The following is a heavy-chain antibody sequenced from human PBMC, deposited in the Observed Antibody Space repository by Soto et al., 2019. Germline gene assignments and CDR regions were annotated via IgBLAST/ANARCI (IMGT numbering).Heavy chain of an antibody. D-gene: IGHD3-3*01. CDR3: ARDPTIFREEGQNERLPNWFDP. CDR2: ISYDGSNK. J-gene: IGHJ5*02. Sequence: QVQLVESGGGVVQPGRSLRLSCAASGFTFSNYAMHWVRQAPGKGLEWVAVISYDGSNKYYADSVKGRFTISRDNSKNTLYLQMNSLRAEDTAVYYCARDPTIFREEGQNERLPNWFDPWGQGTLVTVSS. V-gene: IGHV3-30-3*01. CDR1: GFTFSNYA.